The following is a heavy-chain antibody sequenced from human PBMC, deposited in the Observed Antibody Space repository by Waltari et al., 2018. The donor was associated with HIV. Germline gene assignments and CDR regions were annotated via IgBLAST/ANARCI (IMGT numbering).Heavy chain of an antibody. V-gene: IGHV3-33*01. CDR1: GFTSRSSG. CDR3: ARGVHDFYYGMDV. Sequence: QVQLVESGGGVVQPGRSLRLSCAVSGFTSRSSGMHWVRQAPGKGLEWVAVIWYDGSKKYYADSVKGRFTISRDNSKNTLYLQMNSLRDEDTAVYYCARGVHDFYYGMDVWGQGTSVTVSS. CDR2: IWYDGSKK. J-gene: IGHJ6*02.